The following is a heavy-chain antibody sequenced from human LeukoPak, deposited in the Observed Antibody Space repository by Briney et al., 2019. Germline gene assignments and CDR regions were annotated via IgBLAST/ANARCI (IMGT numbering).Heavy chain of an antibody. CDR1: GGSISSYY. CDR3: ARGLRSEYSYDPTGY. D-gene: IGHD5-18*01. CDR2: INRSGST. Sequence: SETLSLTCTVSGGSISSYYWSWIRQPPGKGLEWIGEINRSGSTNYNPSLKSRVTISVDTSKNQFSLKLSSVTAADTAVYYCARGLRSEYSYDPTGYWGQGTLVTVSS. J-gene: IGHJ4*02. V-gene: IGHV4-34*01.